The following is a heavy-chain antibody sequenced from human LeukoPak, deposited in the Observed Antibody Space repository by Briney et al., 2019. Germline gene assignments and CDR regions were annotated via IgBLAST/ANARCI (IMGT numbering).Heavy chain of an antibody. CDR2: ISGSGGST. Sequence: GASLRLSCAAPGFTFSSYAMSWVRQAPGKGLEWVSAISGSGGSTYYADSVKGRFTISRDNSKNTLYLQMNSLRAEDTAVYYCANSGYSSGWYEYYFDYWGQGTLVTVSS. D-gene: IGHD6-19*01. CDR3: ANSGYSSGWYEYYFDY. CDR1: GFTFSSYA. J-gene: IGHJ4*02. V-gene: IGHV3-23*01.